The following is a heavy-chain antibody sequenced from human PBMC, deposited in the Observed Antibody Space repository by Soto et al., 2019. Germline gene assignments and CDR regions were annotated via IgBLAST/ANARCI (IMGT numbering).Heavy chain of an antibody. J-gene: IGHJ6*03. D-gene: IGHD3-9*01. Sequence: SETLSLTCTVSGGSISSGGYYWSWIRQHPGKGLEWIGYIYYSGSTYYNPSLKSRVTISVDTSKNQFSLKLSSVTAADTAEYYCARIFVTPPNRSYYDILTGYLTYYYYYYMDVWGKGTTVTVSS. CDR3: ARIFVTPPNRSYYDILTGYLTYYYYYYMDV. CDR2: IYYSGST. V-gene: IGHV4-31*03. CDR1: GGSISSGGYY.